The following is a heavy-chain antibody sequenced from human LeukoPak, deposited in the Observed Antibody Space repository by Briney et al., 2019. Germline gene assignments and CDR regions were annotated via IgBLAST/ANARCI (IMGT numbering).Heavy chain of an antibody. CDR3: ASFHCSGGSCYLDY. V-gene: IGHV3-7*01. D-gene: IGHD2-15*01. Sequence: LSGGSLRLSCAASGFTFSSYWMSWVRQAPGKGLEWVANIKQDGSEKYYVDSVKGRFTISRDNAKNSLYLQMNSLRAEDTAVYYCASFHCSGGSCYLDYWGQGTLVTVSS. J-gene: IGHJ4*02. CDR2: IKQDGSEK. CDR1: GFTFSSYW.